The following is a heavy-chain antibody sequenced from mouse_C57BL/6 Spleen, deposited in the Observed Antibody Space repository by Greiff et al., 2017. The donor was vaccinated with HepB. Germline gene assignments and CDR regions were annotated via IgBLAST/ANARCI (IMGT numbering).Heavy chain of an antibody. Sequence: EVQLQQSGPELVKPGASVKISCKASGYTFTDYYMNWVKQSHGKSLEWIGDINPNNGGTSYNQKFKGKATLTVDKSSSTAYMELRSLTSEDSAVYYCARRGLYGNHDYWGQGTTLTVSS. J-gene: IGHJ2*01. CDR2: INPNNGGT. CDR3: ARRGLYGNHDY. D-gene: IGHD2-1*01. CDR1: GYTFTDYY. V-gene: IGHV1-26*01.